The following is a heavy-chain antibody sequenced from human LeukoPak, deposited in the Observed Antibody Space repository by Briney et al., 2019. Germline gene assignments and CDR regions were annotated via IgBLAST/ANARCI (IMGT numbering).Heavy chain of an antibody. Sequence: ASVKVSCKASGFTFTRSAMQWVRQARGQGLEWMGWISAYNGNTNYAQKLQGRVTMTTDTSTSTAYMELRSLRSDDTAVYYCARFLGYYYDSSGPAQGWFDPWGQGTLVTVSS. D-gene: IGHD3-22*01. CDR2: ISAYNGNT. J-gene: IGHJ5*02. V-gene: IGHV1-18*01. CDR1: GFTFTRSA. CDR3: ARFLGYYYDSSGPAQGWFDP.